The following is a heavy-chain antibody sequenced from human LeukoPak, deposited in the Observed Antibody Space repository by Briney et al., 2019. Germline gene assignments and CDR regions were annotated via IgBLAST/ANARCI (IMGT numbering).Heavy chain of an antibody. Sequence: GGSLRLSCAASGFTFSNYGMHWVRQAPGKGLEWVAFIRFDESRTFYGASVKGRFIISRDNSENTPFLNMHSLRPEDTAVYYCAKALVLTVAGTYYVDHWGQGTLVTVSS. CDR2: IRFDESRT. D-gene: IGHD6-19*01. CDR1: GFTFSNYG. J-gene: IGHJ4*02. V-gene: IGHV3-30*02. CDR3: AKALVLTVAGTYYVDH.